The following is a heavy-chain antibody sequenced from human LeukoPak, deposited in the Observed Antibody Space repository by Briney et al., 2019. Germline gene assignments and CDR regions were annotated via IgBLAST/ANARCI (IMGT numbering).Heavy chain of an antibody. V-gene: IGHV4-59*12. CDR2: IFYSGST. Sequence: SETLSLTCTVSGGSIITYSWSWIRQPPGKGLEWIGYIFYSGSTNYNPSLKSRVTISVDTSKNQFSLSLTSVTAADTAVYYCARIEYSSSCDYWGQGALVTVSS. CDR1: GGSIITYS. CDR3: ARIEYSSSCDY. J-gene: IGHJ4*02. D-gene: IGHD6-6*01.